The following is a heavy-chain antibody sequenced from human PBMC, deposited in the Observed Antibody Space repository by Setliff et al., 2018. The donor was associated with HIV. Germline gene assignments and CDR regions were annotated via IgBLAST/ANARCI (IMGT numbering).Heavy chain of an antibody. CDR2: ISNSSHDI. J-gene: IGHJ4*02. CDR1: GTDLNLGY. D-gene: IGHD5-12*01. CDR3: ARWSGRTGGF. Sequence: PGESLKISCAASGTDLNLGYMSWIRQAPGKGPEWVSYISNSSHDINYIDSVKGRFTISRDNAKSSLYLQMTNLRVDDTAVYYCARWSGRTGGFWGQGILVTVSS. V-gene: IGHV3-11*03.